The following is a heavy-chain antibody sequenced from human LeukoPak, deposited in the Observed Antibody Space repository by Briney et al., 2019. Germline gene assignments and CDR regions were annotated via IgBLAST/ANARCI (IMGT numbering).Heavy chain of an antibody. CDR1: GGSMSSYY. CDR2: IYSSGST. J-gene: IGHJ2*01. CDR3: ARLFSYWYVDL. V-gene: IGHV4-4*07. Sequence: SETLSLTCTVSGGSMSSYYWSWIRQPAGKGLEWIGRIYSSGSTHYNPFLKSRVTMTVDTPKNQFSLKLSSVTAADTAVYYCARLFSYWYVDLWGRGTQVTVSS. D-gene: IGHD2-21*01.